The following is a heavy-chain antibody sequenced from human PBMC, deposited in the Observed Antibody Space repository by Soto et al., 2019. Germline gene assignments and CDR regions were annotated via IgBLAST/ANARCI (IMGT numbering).Heavy chain of an antibody. Sequence: QVQLQESGPGLVKPSQTLFLTCTVSGGSISSGGYYWSWIRQHPGKGLGWIGYTYYSGSTYYNPSLKSRFTISVDTSKYQFSLKLSSATAADTAVYYCARVLLYAFDNLCQGTMVTVSS. CDR3: ARVLLYAFDN. J-gene: IGHJ3*02. CDR1: GGSISSGGYY. V-gene: IGHV4-31*03. CDR2: TYYSGST. D-gene: IGHD1-26*01.